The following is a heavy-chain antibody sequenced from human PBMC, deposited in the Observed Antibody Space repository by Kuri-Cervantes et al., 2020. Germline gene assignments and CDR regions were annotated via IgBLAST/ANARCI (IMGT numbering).Heavy chain of an antibody. J-gene: IGHJ3*02. Sequence: GSLRLSCSVSGGSITSYYWSWIRQPPGKGLEWIGEINHRGSANYNPSLKSRVTISVDTSKNQFSLKLSSVTAADTAVYYCARTYGGNSGDAFDIWGQGTMVTVSS. CDR2: INHRGSA. D-gene: IGHD4-23*01. V-gene: IGHV4-34*01. CDR1: GGSITSYY. CDR3: ARTYGGNSGDAFDI.